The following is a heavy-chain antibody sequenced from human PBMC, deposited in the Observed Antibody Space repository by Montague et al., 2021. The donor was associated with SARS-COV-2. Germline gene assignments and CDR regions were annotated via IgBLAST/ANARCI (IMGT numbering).Heavy chain of an antibody. CDR2: LYPNGGS. D-gene: IGHD6-13*01. Sequence: SETLSLTCGVSGASISQFYYCWFRQSPGKGLEWIGYLYPNGGSYXNPSLERRLSISVDPSTTHISLRLTSLMAADTAVYYCARERQLGRRAFGIDVWGQGTTVAVSS. CDR1: GASISQFY. V-gene: IGHV4-59*01. J-gene: IGHJ6*02. CDR3: ARERQLGRRAFGIDV.